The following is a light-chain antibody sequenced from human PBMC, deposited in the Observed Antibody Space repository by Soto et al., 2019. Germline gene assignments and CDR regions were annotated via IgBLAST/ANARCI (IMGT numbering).Light chain of an antibody. V-gene: IGKV1-9*01. Sequence: DIQLTQSPSFLSASIGDRFTITCRASQGMSGHLAWYQQKPGKAPELLIYAADTLQSGVPSRFSDSRSGTEFTLAISSLQPEDVATYYCQQFHKYPMSILGPGTPGDIK. CDR1: QGMSGH. J-gene: IGKJ3*01. CDR3: QQFHKYPMSI. CDR2: AAD.